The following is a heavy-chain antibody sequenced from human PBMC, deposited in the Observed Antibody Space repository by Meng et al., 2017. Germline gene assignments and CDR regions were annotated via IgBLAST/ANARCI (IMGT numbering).Heavy chain of an antibody. CDR3: ARGSRGGSCYYG. J-gene: IGHJ4*02. V-gene: IGHV1-8*03. Sequence: ASVKVSCKASGYTFTSYDINWVRQATGQGLEWMGWMNPNSGNTGYAQKFQGRVTITRNTYISTAYMELSSLRSEDTAVYYRARGSRGGSCYYGWGQGTLVTVSS. CDR1: GYTFTSYD. D-gene: IGHD2-15*01. CDR2: MNPNSGNT.